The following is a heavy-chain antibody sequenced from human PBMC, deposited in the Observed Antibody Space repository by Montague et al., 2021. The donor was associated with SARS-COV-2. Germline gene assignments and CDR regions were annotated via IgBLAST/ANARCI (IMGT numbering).Heavy chain of an antibody. D-gene: IGHD3-10*01. Sequence: SETLSLTCTVSGASISSSENSWGWIRQSPGKGLEWFGSIFYSGTTYFNPSLRSRIAISVDTSKNQFSLKVTSVTAADKAVYYCAHRGGLGAIWGQGTLVTVSS. V-gene: IGHV4-39*01. CDR2: IFYSGTT. J-gene: IGHJ1*01. CDR3: AHRGGLGAI. CDR1: GASISSSENS.